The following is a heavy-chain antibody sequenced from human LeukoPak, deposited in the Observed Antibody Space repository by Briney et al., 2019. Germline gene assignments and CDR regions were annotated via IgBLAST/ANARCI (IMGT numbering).Heavy chain of an antibody. CDR1: GFTFSSYD. CDR2: IGSAGDT. J-gene: IGHJ4*02. V-gene: IGHV3-13*01. CDR3: ARGHSSSWSTTPLFDC. D-gene: IGHD6-13*01. Sequence: PGGSLRLSCAASGFTFSSYDMHWVRQATGKGLEWVSGIGSAGDTYYPGSVKGRFTISGENAKNSLYLQMNSLRAGDTAVYYCARGHSSSWSTTPLFDCWGQGTLVTVSS.